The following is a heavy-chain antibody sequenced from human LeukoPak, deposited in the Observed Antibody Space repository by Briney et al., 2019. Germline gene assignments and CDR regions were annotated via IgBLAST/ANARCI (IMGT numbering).Heavy chain of an antibody. Sequence: SETLSLTCTVSGGSISSSSYYWGWIRQPPGKGLEWIGSIYYSGSTYYNPSLKSRVTISVDTSKNQFSLKLSSVNAADTAVYYCASQRIAAAAFDYWGQGTLVTVSS. J-gene: IGHJ4*02. CDR3: ASQRIAAAAFDY. V-gene: IGHV4-39*01. D-gene: IGHD6-13*01. CDR2: IYYSGST. CDR1: GGSISSSSYY.